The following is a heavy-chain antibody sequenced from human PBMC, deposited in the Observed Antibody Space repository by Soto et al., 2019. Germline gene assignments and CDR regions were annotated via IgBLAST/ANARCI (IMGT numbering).Heavy chain of an antibody. D-gene: IGHD6-13*01. Sequence: VSCKASGYTFTSYGISWVRQAPGQGLEWMGWISAYNGNTNYAQKLQGRVTMTTDTSTSTAYMELRSLRSDDTAVYYCARDIAAAGSPDYYYGMDVWGQGTTVTVS. CDR3: ARDIAAAGSPDYYYGMDV. CDR2: ISAYNGNT. J-gene: IGHJ6*02. CDR1: GYTFTSYG. V-gene: IGHV1-18*01.